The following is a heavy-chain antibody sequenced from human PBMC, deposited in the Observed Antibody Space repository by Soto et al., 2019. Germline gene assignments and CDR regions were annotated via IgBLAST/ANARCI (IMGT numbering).Heavy chain of an antibody. CDR3: ARAPYYYDSSGYLDY. CDR1: GFTFSSYS. CDR2: ISSSSSYI. V-gene: IGHV3-21*01. J-gene: IGHJ4*02. D-gene: IGHD3-22*01. Sequence: GGSLRLSCAAYGFTFSSYSMNWVRQAPGKGLEWVSSISSSSSYIYYADSVKGRFTISRDNAKNSLYLQMNSLRAEDTAVYYCARAPYYYDSSGYLDYWGQGTLVTVSS.